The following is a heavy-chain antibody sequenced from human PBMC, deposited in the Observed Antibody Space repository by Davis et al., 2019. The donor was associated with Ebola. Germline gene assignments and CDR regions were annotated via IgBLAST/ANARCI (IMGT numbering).Heavy chain of an antibody. Sequence: MPSETLSLTCAVSGASIGNNNWWSWVRQPPGKGLEWVGEVHHSGTTNYNPSLKSRATISVDEAKNQFSLIVTSVTAADTAFYYCATKIPGTTWPDFHYWGQGIFVTVS. CDR1: GASIGNNNW. CDR3: ATKIPGTTWPDFHY. J-gene: IGHJ4*01. CDR2: VHHSGTT. V-gene: IGHV4-4*02. D-gene: IGHD1-14*01.